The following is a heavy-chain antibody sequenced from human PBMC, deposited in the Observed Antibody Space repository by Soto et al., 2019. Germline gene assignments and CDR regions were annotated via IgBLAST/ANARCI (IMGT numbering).Heavy chain of an antibody. Sequence: GESLRLSFSVFGFTFSRYDMHWVRQAPGKGLEYVSAISSNGGSTYYADSVKGRFTISRDNSKNTLYLHMGSLRAEDMAVYYCATATASGYYDYWGQGT. D-gene: IGHD3-22*01. J-gene: IGHJ4*02. CDR1: GFTFSRYD. CDR3: ATATASGYYDY. V-gene: IGHV3-64*02. CDR2: ISSNGGST.